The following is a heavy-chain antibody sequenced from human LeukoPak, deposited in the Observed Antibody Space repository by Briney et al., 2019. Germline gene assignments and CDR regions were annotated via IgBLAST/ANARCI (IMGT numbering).Heavy chain of an antibody. CDR2: ISYDGSNK. J-gene: IGHJ4*02. D-gene: IGHD3-22*01. Sequence: GRSLRLSCAASGFTFSSYAMHWVRQAPGKGLEWVAVISYDGSNKCYADSVKGRFTISRDNSKNTLYLQMNSLRAEDTAVYYCARDQLGYYDSSGYYAYWGQGTLVTVSS. CDR1: GFTFSSYA. V-gene: IGHV3-30-3*01. CDR3: ARDQLGYYDSSGYYAY.